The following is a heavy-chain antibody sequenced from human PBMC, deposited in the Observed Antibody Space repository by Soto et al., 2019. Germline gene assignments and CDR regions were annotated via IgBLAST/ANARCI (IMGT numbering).Heavy chain of an antibody. CDR2: ISYDGSDK. CDR1: GFTFSSYT. Sequence: GGSLRLSCAASGFTFSSYTMHWGRQTPCKGLERVAVISYDGSDKYYADSVKGRFTISRDNSKNTLYLQMNSLRTEDTSVYYCARAAIKGELLDYWGQGTQVTVSS. D-gene: IGHD1-26*01. J-gene: IGHJ4*02. V-gene: IGHV3-30*04. CDR3: ARAAIKGELLDY.